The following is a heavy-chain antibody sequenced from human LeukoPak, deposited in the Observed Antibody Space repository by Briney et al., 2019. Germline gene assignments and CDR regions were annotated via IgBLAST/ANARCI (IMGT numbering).Heavy chain of an antibody. Sequence: GGSLRLSCAASGLTFSSHWMHWVRQAPGKGLVWVSRITNDGSSTTYADSVKGRFTISRDNAKNTLWLQMNSLRADDTAVYYCAGVRAGANRAFDVWGQGTVVAVSS. CDR2: ITNDGSST. CDR3: AGVRAGANRAFDV. J-gene: IGHJ3*01. D-gene: IGHD4/OR15-4a*01. CDR1: GLTFSSHW. V-gene: IGHV3-74*01.